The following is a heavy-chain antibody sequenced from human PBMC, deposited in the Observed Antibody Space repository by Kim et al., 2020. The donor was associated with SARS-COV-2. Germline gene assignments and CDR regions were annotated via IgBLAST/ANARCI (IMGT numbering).Heavy chain of an antibody. V-gene: IGHV4-39*01. Sequence: NPSLTSRVTISVDTSKYQFSLKLSSVTAADTAVYYCASTDIVVVPAAIEHWGQGTLVTVSS. CDR3: ASTDIVVVPAAIEH. J-gene: IGHJ1*01. D-gene: IGHD2-2*02.